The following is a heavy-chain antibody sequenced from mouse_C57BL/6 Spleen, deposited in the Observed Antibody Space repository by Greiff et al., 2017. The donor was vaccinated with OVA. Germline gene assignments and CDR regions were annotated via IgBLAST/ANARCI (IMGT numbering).Heavy chain of an antibody. Sequence: EVKLMESGPGLVKPSQSLSLTCSVTGYSITSGYYWNWIRQFPGNKLEWMGYISYDGSNNYNPSLKNRISITRDTSKNQFFLKLNSVTTEDTATYYCARRTVNWYFDVWGTGTTVTVSS. V-gene: IGHV3-6*01. CDR2: ISYDGSN. CDR3: ARRTVNWYFDV. J-gene: IGHJ1*03. D-gene: IGHD1-1*01. CDR1: GYSITSGYY.